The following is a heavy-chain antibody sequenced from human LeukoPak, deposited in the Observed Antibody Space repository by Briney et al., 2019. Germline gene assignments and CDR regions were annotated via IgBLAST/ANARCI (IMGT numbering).Heavy chain of an antibody. D-gene: IGHD2-2*03. CDR1: GFTFSSYS. CDR3: ARATGYCSCTSCSLYYFDY. Sequence: GGSLRHSCAASGFTFSSYSMNWVRQAPGKGLEWVSYISSSSSTIYYADSVKGRFTISRDNAKNSLYLQMNSLRAEDTAVYYCARATGYCSCTSCSLYYFDYWGQGTLVTVSS. CDR2: ISSSSSTI. V-gene: IGHV3-48*01. J-gene: IGHJ4*02.